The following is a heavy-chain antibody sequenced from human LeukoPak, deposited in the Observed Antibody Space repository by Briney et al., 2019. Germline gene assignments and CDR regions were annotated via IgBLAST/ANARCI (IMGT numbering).Heavy chain of an antibody. CDR2: IKQDGSEK. CDR3: ARVPRYFDWLLPGEDY. Sequence: PGGSLRLSCAASGFTFSSYWMSWVRQAPGKGLEWVANIKQDGSEKYYVDSVKGRFTISRDNAKNSPYLQMNSLRAEDTAVYYCARVPRYFDWLLPGEDYWGQGTLVTVSS. J-gene: IGHJ4*02. V-gene: IGHV3-7*01. D-gene: IGHD3-9*01. CDR1: GFTFSSYW.